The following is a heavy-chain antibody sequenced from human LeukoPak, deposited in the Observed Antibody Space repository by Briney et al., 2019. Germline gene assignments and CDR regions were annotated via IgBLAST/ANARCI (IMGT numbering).Heavy chain of an antibody. V-gene: IGHV3-74*01. CDR2: INSDGSST. D-gene: IGHD4/OR15-4a*01. J-gene: IGHJ4*02. CDR1: GFTFSSFW. CDR3: AKERDYGPADY. Sequence: GGSLRLSCAASGFTFSSFWMHWVRQAPGKGLVCVSRINSDGSSTSYADSVKGRFTVSRDNSKNTLFLQMNSLRAEDTAIYYCAKERDYGPADYWGQGTLVTVSS.